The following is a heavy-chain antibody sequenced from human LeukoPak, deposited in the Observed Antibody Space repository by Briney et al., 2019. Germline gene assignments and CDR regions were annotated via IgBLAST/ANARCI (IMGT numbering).Heavy chain of an antibody. CDR1: GYIFSNFFSSYG. CDR2: ISPYNGKT. CDR3: ARDRNWNSLYYYYGMDV. J-gene: IGHJ6*02. Sequence: ASVTVSCTASGYIFSNFFSSYGITWVRQAPGQGLEWMGWISPYNGKTKFAQKFQGIVTMTTETSTSTAYMELRRLRSEDTAVYYCARDRNWNSLYYYYGMDVWGQGTTVTVSS. V-gene: IGHV1-18*01. D-gene: IGHD1-7*01.